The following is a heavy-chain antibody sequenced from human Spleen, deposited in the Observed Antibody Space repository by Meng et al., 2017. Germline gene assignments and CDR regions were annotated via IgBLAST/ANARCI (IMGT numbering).Heavy chain of an antibody. Sequence: GESLKISCAASGFSVSHNYMSWVRQAPGKGLEWVSVIYSGGDTYYANSVKGRFTTSRDNSKNTLYLQMNSLRPEDTAVYYCVSITYDNTGYVDYWGQGTLVTVSS. CDR1: GFSVSHNY. CDR2: IYSGGDT. V-gene: IGHV3-66*02. J-gene: IGHJ4*02. D-gene: IGHD3-22*01. CDR3: VSITYDNTGYVDY.